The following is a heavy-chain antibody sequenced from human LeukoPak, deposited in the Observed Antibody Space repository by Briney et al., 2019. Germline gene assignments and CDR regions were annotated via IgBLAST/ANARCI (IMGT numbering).Heavy chain of an antibody. CDR1: GYSFTSYW. CDR2: IYPGDSDT. V-gene: IGHV5-51*01. J-gene: IGHJ6*03. D-gene: IGHD1-20*01. CDR3: ARHISPVYNWNDETTDYYYMDV. Sequence: GESLKISCKGSGYSFTSYWIGWVRQMPGKGLEWMGIIYPGDSDTRYSPSFQGQVTISADKSISTAYLQWSSLKASDTAMYYRARHISPVYNWNDETTDYYYMDVWGKGTTVTVSS.